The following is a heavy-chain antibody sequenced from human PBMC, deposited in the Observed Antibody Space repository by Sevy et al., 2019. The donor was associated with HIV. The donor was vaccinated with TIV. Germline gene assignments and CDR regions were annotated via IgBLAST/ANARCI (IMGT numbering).Heavy chain of an antibody. CDR3: ARHSIAARSWYFDL. J-gene: IGHJ2*01. CDR1: GASISNYY. D-gene: IGHD6-6*01. Sequence: SETLSRTCTVSGASISNYYWSWIRQPPGKGLEWIAYLYYGGRTNYNPSLKSRVTISVDKSTNQFSLKLISVTAADTAVYYCARHSIAARSWYFDLWGRGTLVTVSS. CDR2: LYYGGRT. V-gene: IGHV4-59*01.